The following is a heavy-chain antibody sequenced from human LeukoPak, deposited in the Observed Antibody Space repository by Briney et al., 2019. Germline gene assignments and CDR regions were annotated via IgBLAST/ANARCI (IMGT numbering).Heavy chain of an antibody. D-gene: IGHD6-25*01. CDR3: ARFRLFNWFDP. Sequence: GGSLRLSCAASRFIFSNYWMSWVRQAPGKGLEWVANINQDGSEKYYVDSVKGRFTISRDNAKNSLYLQMNSLRAEDTAVYYCARFRLFNWFDPWGQGTLVTVSS. V-gene: IGHV3-7*01. CDR2: INQDGSEK. J-gene: IGHJ5*02. CDR1: RFIFSNYW.